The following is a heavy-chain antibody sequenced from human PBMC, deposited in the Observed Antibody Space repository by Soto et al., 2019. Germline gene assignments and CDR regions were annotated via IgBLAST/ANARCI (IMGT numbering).Heavy chain of an antibody. CDR1: GGSLSSPNG. CDR2: IFHTGSV. V-gene: IGHV4-4*02. D-gene: IGHD2-8*01. Sequence: QVQLQASGPGLVKPSGTLSLTCGVSGGSLSSPNGGFWAGQFPGKGLEGIGEIFHTGSVNYNPSLKSRVTLSLDKSKNQFSLKLTSVTAADTAVYFCAREQICNVVKCSNWFDPWGQGTLVTVSS. J-gene: IGHJ5*02. CDR3: AREQICNVVKCSNWFDP.